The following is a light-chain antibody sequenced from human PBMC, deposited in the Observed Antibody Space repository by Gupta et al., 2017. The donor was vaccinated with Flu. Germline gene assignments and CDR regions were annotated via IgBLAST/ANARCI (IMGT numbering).Light chain of an antibody. CDR1: QSHSSY. CDR2: NAS. CDR3: QQRRNWPPPIT. Sequence: EIVLTQSQATRSLSPGERATPSCRASQSHSSYLAWYQQKHSQAPRLIIYNASNRATGIPTRVSGSGSGTDLTLTISSLEPEDFEVYYCQQRRNWPPPITFGQGTRLEIK. V-gene: IGKV3-11*01. J-gene: IGKJ5*01.